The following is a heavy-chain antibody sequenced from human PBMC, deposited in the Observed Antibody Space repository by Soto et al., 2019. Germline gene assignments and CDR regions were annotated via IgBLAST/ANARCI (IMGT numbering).Heavy chain of an antibody. V-gene: IGHV4-4*07. CDR1: GGSISSYH. J-gene: IGHJ4*02. Sequence: QVQQQESGPGLLKPLETLSLTCSVSGGSISSYHWSWIRQPAGKGLEWVGRMYSTGNTNYNPSLKSVFTASIDTYKNHFFLLRNAVAAADSAVYYWARECGANWNYEAYWGQGTAVTVSS. CDR3: ARECGANWNYEAY. CDR2: MYSTGNT. D-gene: IGHD1-7*01.